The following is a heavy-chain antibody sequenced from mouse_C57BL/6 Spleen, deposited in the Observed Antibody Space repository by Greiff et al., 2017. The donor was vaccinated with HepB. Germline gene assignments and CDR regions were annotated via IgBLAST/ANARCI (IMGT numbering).Heavy chain of an antibody. V-gene: IGHV1-82*01. J-gene: IGHJ2*01. CDR2: IYPGDGDT. CDR1: GYAFSSSW. Sequence: QVQLQQSGPELVKPGASVKISCKASGYAFSSSWMNWVKQRPGKGLEWIGRIYPGDGDTNYNGKFKGKATLTADKSSSTAYMQRSSLTSEDSAVYDCNGDDYVEYWGQGTTLTVSS. CDR3: NGDDYVEY. D-gene: IGHD4-1*01.